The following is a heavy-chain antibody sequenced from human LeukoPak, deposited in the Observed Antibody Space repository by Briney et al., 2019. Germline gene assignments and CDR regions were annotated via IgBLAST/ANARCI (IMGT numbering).Heavy chain of an antibody. CDR2: INHSGST. CDR1: GGSISSSGYY. Sequence: SETLSLTCTVSGGSISSSGYYWSWIRQPPGKGLEWIGEINHSGSTNYNPSLKSRVTISVDTSKNQFSLKLSSVTAADTAVYYCARGSAWAAAGTMYNWFDPWGQGTLVTVSS. CDR3: ARGSAWAAAGTMYNWFDP. J-gene: IGHJ5*02. D-gene: IGHD6-13*01. V-gene: IGHV4-39*07.